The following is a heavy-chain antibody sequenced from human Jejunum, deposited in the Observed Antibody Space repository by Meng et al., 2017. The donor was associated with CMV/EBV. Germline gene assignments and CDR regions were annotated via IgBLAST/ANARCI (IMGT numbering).Heavy chain of an antibody. CDR3: AGRCSSMSCFSGGIAYGMDV. D-gene: IGHD2-2*01. CDR2: IFPVRGEA. J-gene: IGHJ6*02. Sequence: YAVSWVRQAPGQGLEWMGRIFPVRGEANHAQKFQGRVTITADTSTSTADMELRSLTSEDTAVYYCAGRCSSMSCFSGGIAYGMDVWGQGTTVTVSS. CDR1: YA. V-gene: IGHV1-69*04.